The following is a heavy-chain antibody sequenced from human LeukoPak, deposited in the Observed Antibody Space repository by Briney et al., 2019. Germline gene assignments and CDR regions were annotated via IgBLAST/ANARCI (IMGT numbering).Heavy chain of an antibody. CDR1: GGSISSGDYY. V-gene: IGHV4-30-4*01. CDR2: IYYSGST. J-gene: IGHJ5*02. CDR3: ARGIYDYGDYRPIDNWFDP. Sequence: SETLSLTCTVSGGSISSGDYYWSWIRQPPGKGLEWIGYIYYSGSTYYNPSLKSRVTISVDTSKNQFSLKLSSVTAADTAVYFCARGIYDYGDYRPIDNWFDPWGQGTLVTVSS. D-gene: IGHD4-17*01.